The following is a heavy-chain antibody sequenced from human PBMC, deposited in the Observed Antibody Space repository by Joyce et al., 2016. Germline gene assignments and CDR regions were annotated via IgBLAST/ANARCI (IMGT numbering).Heavy chain of an antibody. CDR1: GYTFTSYD. V-gene: IGHV1-8*01. CDR2: MNPNRGGT. Sequence: QVQLVQSGAEVKKPGASVKVSCKASGYTFTSYDITWVRQATGQGLEWMGWMNPNRGGTGYAQKFQGRVTLTRNTSISTAYVELSSLRSEDTAVYYCAGERSIGDLSFDPWGERTLVTVSS. CDR3: AGERSIGDLSFDP. J-gene: IGHJ5*02. D-gene: IGHD4-17*01.